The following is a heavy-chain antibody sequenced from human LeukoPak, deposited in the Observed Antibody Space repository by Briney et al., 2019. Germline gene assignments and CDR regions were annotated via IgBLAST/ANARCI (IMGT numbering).Heavy chain of an antibody. J-gene: IGHJ3*02. Sequence: PSGTLSLTCAVSGGSISSSNWWSWVRQPPGKGLEWIGEIYHSGSTNYNPSLKSRVTISVDKSKNQFSLKLSSVTAADTAVYYCARDRGYYYDSSGVANDAFDIWGQGTMVTASS. D-gene: IGHD3-22*01. CDR3: ARDRGYYYDSSGVANDAFDI. V-gene: IGHV4-4*02. CDR1: GGSISSSNW. CDR2: IYHSGST.